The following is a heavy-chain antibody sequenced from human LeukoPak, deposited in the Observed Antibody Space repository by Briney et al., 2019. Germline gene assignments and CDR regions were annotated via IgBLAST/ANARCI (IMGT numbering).Heavy chain of an antibody. D-gene: IGHD3-22*01. Sequence: GMSLRLSCAASGFSFSSHGMHWVRQAPGKGLEWVAIIWHDGSKKYYGDSVKGRFTISSDSSKNTLYLQMNSLSADDTAVYYCARKLLYYDRSGPSFDYWGQGTLVTVSS. V-gene: IGHV3-33*01. CDR2: IWHDGSKK. J-gene: IGHJ4*02. CDR1: GFSFSSHG. CDR3: ARKLLYYDRSGPSFDY.